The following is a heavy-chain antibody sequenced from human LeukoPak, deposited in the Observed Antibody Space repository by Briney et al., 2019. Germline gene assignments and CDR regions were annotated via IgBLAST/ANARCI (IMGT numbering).Heavy chain of an antibody. CDR2: IDPSDSYT. V-gene: IGHV5-10-1*01. CDR1: GYSFTGYW. Sequence: HGESLKISCKGSGYSFTGYWISWVRQMPGKGLEWMGRIDPSDSYTKYSPSFQGHVTISADKSSSTAYLQWSSLKASDTAMYYCASQVGARDWFDPWGQGTRVTVSS. J-gene: IGHJ5*02. CDR3: ASQVGARDWFDP. D-gene: IGHD1-26*01.